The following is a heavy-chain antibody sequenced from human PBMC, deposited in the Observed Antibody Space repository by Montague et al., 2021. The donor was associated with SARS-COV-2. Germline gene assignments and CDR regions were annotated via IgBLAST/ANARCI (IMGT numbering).Heavy chain of an antibody. CDR3: ARTNSGSYSGAFDI. D-gene: IGHD1-26*01. V-gene: IGHV3-30*04. J-gene: IGHJ3*02. CDR1: GFTFSSYA. CDR2: ISYDGSNK. Sequence: SLRLSCAASGFTFSSYAMHWVRQAPGKGLKWVAVISYDGSNKYYADSVKGRFTISRDNSKNTLYLQMNSLRAEDTAVYYCARTNSGSYSGAFDIWGQGTMVTVSS.